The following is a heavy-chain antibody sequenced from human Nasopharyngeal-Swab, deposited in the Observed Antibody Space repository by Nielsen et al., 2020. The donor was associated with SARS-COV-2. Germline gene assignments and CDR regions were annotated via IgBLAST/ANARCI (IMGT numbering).Heavy chain of an antibody. D-gene: IGHD2-21*01. V-gene: IGHV3-33*01. Sequence: GESLKISCAASGFAFSSYGMHWVRQAPGKGLEWVAVIWYDGSNKYHADSVKGRFTISRDNSKNTLYLQMNSLRAEDTAVYYCARDYETILPAYGMDVWGQGTTVTVSS. CDR3: ARDYETILPAYGMDV. CDR2: IWYDGSNK. CDR1: GFAFSSYG. J-gene: IGHJ6*02.